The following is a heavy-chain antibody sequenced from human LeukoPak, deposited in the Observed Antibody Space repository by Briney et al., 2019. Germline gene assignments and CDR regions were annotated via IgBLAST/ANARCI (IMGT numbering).Heavy chain of an antibody. D-gene: IGHD3-9*01. CDR3: AKDTSAGYYYFDC. CDR1: GFTFTSYS. CDR2: ISTSGAST. Sequence: GGSLRLSCAASGFTFTSYSMNWVRQAPGKGLEWVSVISTSGASTYYSDSVKGRFTVSRDNSKNTLNLQVSSLRAEDTAVYYCAKDTSAGYYYFDCWGQGTLVTVSS. J-gene: IGHJ4*02. V-gene: IGHV3-23*01.